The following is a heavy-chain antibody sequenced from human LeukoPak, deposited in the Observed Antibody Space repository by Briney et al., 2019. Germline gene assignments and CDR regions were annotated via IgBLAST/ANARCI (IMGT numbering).Heavy chain of an antibody. J-gene: IGHJ4*02. Sequence: QPGGSLRLSCTGSGFNFNMFAMNWVRQAPGQGLEWVSGLSRGGGTTNYADSVKGRFTISRDKSQNMVFLQMNSLRPEDTAVYYCAKEQRIRHCSEGVCMEGYYFDYWSQGSLVTVCS. CDR1: GFNFNMFA. CDR3: AKEQRIRHCSEGVCMEGYYFDY. D-gene: IGHD2-8*01. CDR2: LSRGGGTT. V-gene: IGHV3-23*01.